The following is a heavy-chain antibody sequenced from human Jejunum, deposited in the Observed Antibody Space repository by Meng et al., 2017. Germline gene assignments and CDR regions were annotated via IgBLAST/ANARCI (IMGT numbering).Heavy chain of an antibody. D-gene: IGHD3-10*01. CDR1: GYTFTGYY. V-gene: IGHV1-2*06. CDR2: INPNSGGT. CDR3: AREGNYYGSGSSPLDS. Sequence: QGPLVQSCAGVKKPGASVTLSCKTSGYTFTGYYVHWVRQAPGQGLEWMGRINPNSGGTNFAQKFQGRITMARDTSISTAYMGLTTLRSDDTAVYYCAREGNYYGSGSSPLDSWGQGALVTVSS. J-gene: IGHJ4*02.